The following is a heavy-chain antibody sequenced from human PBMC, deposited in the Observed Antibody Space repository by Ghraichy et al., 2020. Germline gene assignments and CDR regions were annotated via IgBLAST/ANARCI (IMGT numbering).Heavy chain of an antibody. CDR3: ARGDSSGYYYTSEYFQH. CDR1: GGSISSSNNN. V-gene: IGHV4-39*01. CDR2: IYYSGST. J-gene: IGHJ1*01. D-gene: IGHD3-22*01. Sequence: SETLSLTCIVSGGSISSSNNNWGWIRQPPGQGLEWIGSIYYSGSTYYNPSLKSRVTISVDTSKNQFSLKLSSVTAADTAVYYCARGDSSGYYYTSEYFQHWGQGTLVTVSS.